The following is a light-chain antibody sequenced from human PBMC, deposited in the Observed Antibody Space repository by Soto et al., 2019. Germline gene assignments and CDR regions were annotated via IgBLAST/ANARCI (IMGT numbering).Light chain of an antibody. Sequence: DIQMTQSPSSLSASVGDRVTITCRASQSINSHLNWYQQKPGKPPKLLIHNTSSLQSGVPSMFSGSGPRTDFTRTIRIWQHEDFATYYCQQCDSTPQTFGGGTKVEI. V-gene: IGKV1-39*01. CDR3: QQCDSTPQT. CDR1: QSINSH. J-gene: IGKJ4*01. CDR2: NTS.